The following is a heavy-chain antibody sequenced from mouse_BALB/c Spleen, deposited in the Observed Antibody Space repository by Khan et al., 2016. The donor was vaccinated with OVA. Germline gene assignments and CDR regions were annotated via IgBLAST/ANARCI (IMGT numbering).Heavy chain of an antibody. Sequence: VQLQESGAELAKPGASVKMSCKASGYTFTSYWMHWVKQRPGQGLEWIGYINPSTGYTEYNQKFKDKATLTADKSSSTAYMQLSSLTSEDSAVYYCASWGPGKDYWGQGTTLTVSS. CDR1: GYTFTSYW. CDR3: ASWGPGKDY. CDR2: INPSTGYT. D-gene: IGHD3-3*01. J-gene: IGHJ2*01. V-gene: IGHV1-7*01.